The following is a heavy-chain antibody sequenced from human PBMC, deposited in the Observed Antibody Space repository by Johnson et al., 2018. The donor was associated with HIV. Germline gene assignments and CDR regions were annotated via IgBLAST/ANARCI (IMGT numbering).Heavy chain of an antibody. CDR2: IKQDGSEK. D-gene: IGHD3-22*01. Sequence: VQLVESGGGLVQPGGSLRLSCAASGFTFSSYWMSWVRQAPGKGLEWVANIKQDGSEKYYVDSVKGRFTISRDNAKDSLYLQMNSLRAEDTAVYYCARGPTYYYDSSGYYYQDAFDMWGQGTEVTVSS. CDR3: ARGPTYYYDSSGYYYQDAFDM. CDR1: GFTFSSYW. J-gene: IGHJ3*02. V-gene: IGHV3-7*05.